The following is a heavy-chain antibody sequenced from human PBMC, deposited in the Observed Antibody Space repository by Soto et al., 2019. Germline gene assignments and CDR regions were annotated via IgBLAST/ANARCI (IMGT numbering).Heavy chain of an antibody. CDR1: GGSISGYY. CDR2: MYSGENT. D-gene: IGHD1-26*01. CDR3: ARVSSGSSLYYFDY. Sequence: SETLSLTCTVSGGSISGYYWSWIRQPPGKGLEWIGYMYSGENTNYNPSLKSRVTLSVDTSKNQFSLKVSSVTAADTAVYYCARVSSGSSLYYFDYWGQGTLVTVSS. J-gene: IGHJ4*02. V-gene: IGHV4-59*01.